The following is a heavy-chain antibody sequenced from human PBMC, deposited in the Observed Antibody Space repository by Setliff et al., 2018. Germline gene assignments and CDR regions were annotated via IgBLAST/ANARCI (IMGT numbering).Heavy chain of an antibody. Sequence: VSGPTLVNPTQTLTLTCTYSGFSFGISGMRLSWIRQAPGKALEWLARVDWDDDKFYSTSLATRLTISKDTFKNQVILTMTNMDPADTATYFCARDSREYYFDYWGQGILVTVSS. V-gene: IGHV2-70*04. CDR3: ARDSREYYFDY. CDR1: GFSFGISGMR. D-gene: IGHD3-22*01. CDR2: VDWDDDK. J-gene: IGHJ4*02.